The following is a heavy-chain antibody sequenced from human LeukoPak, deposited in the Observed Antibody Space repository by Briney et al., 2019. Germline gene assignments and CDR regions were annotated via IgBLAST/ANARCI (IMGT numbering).Heavy chain of an antibody. D-gene: IGHD2-15*01. V-gene: IGHV3-23*01. CDR1: GFTFSSYS. Sequence: GGSLRLSCAASGFTFSSYSMNWVRQAPGKGLEWVSAISGSGGSTYYADSVKGRFTISRDNSKNTLYLQMNSLRAEDTAVYYCAKSLGIVVVVAAFDYWGQGTLVTVSS. CDR2: ISGSGGST. J-gene: IGHJ4*02. CDR3: AKSLGIVVVVAAFDY.